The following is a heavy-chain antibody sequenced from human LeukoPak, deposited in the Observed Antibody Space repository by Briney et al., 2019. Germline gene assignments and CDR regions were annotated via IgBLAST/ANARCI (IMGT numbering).Heavy chain of an antibody. Sequence: GASVKVSCKASGYTFTGYYMHWVRQAPGQGLEWMGRINPNSGGTNYAQKFQGRVTMTRDTSISTAYMELSRLRSDDTAVYYYASAYRNYGSGSYYNGFDPWGQGTLVTVSS. V-gene: IGHV1-2*06. CDR3: ASAYRNYGSGSYYNGFDP. CDR2: INPNSGGT. D-gene: IGHD3-10*01. CDR1: GYTFTGYY. J-gene: IGHJ5*02.